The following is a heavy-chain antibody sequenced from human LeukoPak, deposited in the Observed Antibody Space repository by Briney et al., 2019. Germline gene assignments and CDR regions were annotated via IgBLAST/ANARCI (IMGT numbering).Heavy chain of an antibody. V-gene: IGHV1-18*01. CDR3: ARGVGIAATHYYYGMDV. J-gene: IGHJ6*02. Sequence: ASVKVSCKASGYTFTSYGISWVRQAPGQGLEWMGWISAYNGNTNYAQKLQGRVTMTTDTSTSTAYMELRSLRSDDTAVYYCARGVGIAATHYYYGMDVWGQGTTVTVSS. CDR1: GYTFTSYG. D-gene: IGHD6-25*01. CDR2: ISAYNGNT.